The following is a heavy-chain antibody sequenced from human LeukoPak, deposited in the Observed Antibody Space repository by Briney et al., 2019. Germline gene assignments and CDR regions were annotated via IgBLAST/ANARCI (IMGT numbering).Heavy chain of an antibody. CDR2: MNPNSGNT. CDR1: GYTFTSYD. CDR3: ASRGRSGSGSYYYYGMDV. Sequence: GASVKVSYKASGYTFTSYDINWVRQATGQGLEWMGWMNPNSGNTGYAQKFQGRVTMTRNASISTAYMELSSLRSEDTAVYYCASRGRSGSGSYYYYGMDVWGQGTTVTVSS. V-gene: IGHV1-8*01. J-gene: IGHJ6*02. D-gene: IGHD3-10*01.